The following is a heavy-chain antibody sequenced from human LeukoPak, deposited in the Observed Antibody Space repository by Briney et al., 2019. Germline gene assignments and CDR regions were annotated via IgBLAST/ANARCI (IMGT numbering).Heavy chain of an antibody. V-gene: IGHV1-46*01. Sequence: ASVKVSCKASGYTFTSYYMHWVRQAPGQGLEWMGIINPSGGSTNYAQKFQERVTITRDMSTGTAYMELSSLRSEDTAVYYCAAGRSGYYSFDYWGQGTLVTVSS. D-gene: IGHD3-22*01. CDR3: AAGRSGYYSFDY. CDR2: INPSGGST. CDR1: GYTFTSYY. J-gene: IGHJ4*02.